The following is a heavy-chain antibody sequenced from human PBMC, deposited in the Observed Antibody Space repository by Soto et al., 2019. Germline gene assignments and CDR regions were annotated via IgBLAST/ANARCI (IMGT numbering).Heavy chain of an antibody. CDR2: IDPSDSYT. CDR3: ARRQYGMDV. Sequence: GESLKISCKGSGYSFSSYWISWVRQMPGKGLEWMGRIDPSDSYTRYSPSFQGQVTISADKSISTAYLQWSSLKASDTAMYYCARRQYGMDVWGQGTTVTVSS. J-gene: IGHJ6*02. CDR1: GYSFSSYW. V-gene: IGHV5-10-1*04.